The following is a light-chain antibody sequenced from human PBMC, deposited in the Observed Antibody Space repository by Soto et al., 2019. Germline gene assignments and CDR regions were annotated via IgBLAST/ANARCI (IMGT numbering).Light chain of an antibody. Sequence: EIVLTQSPGTLSLSPGDRATLSCRASHSVSSSYLAWYQPKPGQAPRLLIYGASSRATGIPDRFSGSGSGTVFTLTISRLEPEDFAVNYWQQYGSSPPYTFGPGTKVDIK. CDR2: GAS. CDR3: QQYGSSPPYT. J-gene: IGKJ3*01. V-gene: IGKV3-20*01. CDR1: HSVSSSY.